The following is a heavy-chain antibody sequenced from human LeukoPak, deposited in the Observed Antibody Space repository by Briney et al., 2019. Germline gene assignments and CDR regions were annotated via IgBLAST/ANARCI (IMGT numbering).Heavy chain of an antibody. J-gene: IGHJ4*02. CDR1: GGSIGSGYY. D-gene: IGHD2-21*02. V-gene: IGHV4-39*02. Sequence: SETLSLTCTVSGGSIGSGYYWAWIRHPPGKGLEWIGSIHYGGTTHYNPSLQSRVTISADTSKDQFALDLRSVTAADTAVYYCTRDIGDFVSDFWGQGTLVTVSS. CDR2: IHYGGTT. CDR3: TRDIGDFVSDF.